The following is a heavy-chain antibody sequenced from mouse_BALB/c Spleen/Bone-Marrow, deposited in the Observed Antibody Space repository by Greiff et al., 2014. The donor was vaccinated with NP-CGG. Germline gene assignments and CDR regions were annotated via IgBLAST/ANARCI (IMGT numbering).Heavy chain of an antibody. CDR3: AIAYFGNYNYYFDY. D-gene: IGHD2-10*01. CDR2: IWAGGST. Sequence: VKLMESGPGLVAPSQSLSITCTVSGFSLTSYGVHWVRQPPGKGLEWLGIIWAGGSTNYNSALMSRLRISKDNSKSQVFLKMNSLQTGDTAMYFCAIAYFGNYNYYFDYWGQGTTLTVSS. V-gene: IGHV2-9*02. J-gene: IGHJ2*01. CDR1: GFSLTSYG.